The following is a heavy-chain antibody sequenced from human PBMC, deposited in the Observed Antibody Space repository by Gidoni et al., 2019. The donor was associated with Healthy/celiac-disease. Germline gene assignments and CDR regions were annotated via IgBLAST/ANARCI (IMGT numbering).Heavy chain of an antibody. D-gene: IGHD3-22*01. CDR1: GGSFSGYY. Sequence: QVQLQQWGAGLLKPSETLSLTCAVYGGSFSGYYWSWIRQPPGKGLEWIGEINHSGSTNYNPSLKSRVTISVDTSKNQFSLKLSSVTAADTAVYYCARDRADYYDSSGYYYAFDYWGQGTLVTVSS. CDR2: INHSGST. V-gene: IGHV4-34*01. J-gene: IGHJ4*02. CDR3: ARDRADYYDSSGYYYAFDY.